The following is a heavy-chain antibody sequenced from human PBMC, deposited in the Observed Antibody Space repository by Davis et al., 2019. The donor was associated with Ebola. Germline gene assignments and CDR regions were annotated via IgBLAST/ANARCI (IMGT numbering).Heavy chain of an antibody. Sequence: ASVKVSCKASGYTFTSYAMHWVRQAPGQRLEWMGWINAGNGNTKYSQKFQGRVTITRDTSASTAYMELSSLRSEDTAVYYCARGCSAVVAARKCYYMDVWGKGTTVTVSS. J-gene: IGHJ6*03. CDR1: GYTFTSYA. V-gene: IGHV1-3*01. CDR2: INAGNGNT. CDR3: ARGCSAVVAARKCYYMDV. D-gene: IGHD2-15*01.